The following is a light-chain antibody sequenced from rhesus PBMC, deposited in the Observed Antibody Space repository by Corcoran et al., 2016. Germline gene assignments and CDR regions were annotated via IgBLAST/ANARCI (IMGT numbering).Light chain of an antibody. Sequence: DIQMTQSPSSLSASVGDTVTITCRASQSISNWLNWYQQKPGKAPKLLIYTASRLQSGVPSRLSGRGSGTDFTFTIPSLQPRDFATYYCLQLGSSPPSFGRGTKVKIK. V-gene: IGKV1-22*01. CDR3: LQLGSSPPS. J-gene: IGKJ2*01. CDR2: TAS. CDR1: QSISNW.